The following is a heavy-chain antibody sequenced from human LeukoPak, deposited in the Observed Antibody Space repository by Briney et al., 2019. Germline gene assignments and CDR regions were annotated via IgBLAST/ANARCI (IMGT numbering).Heavy chain of an antibody. Sequence: GEALQISCKGSGYSFTSYWIGWVRPMPGKGREWMGIIYPGDSDTRYSPSFQGQVTISADKSISTAYLQWSSLKASDTAMYYCARRGSWWFDPWGQGTLVTVSS. V-gene: IGHV5-51*01. J-gene: IGHJ5*02. D-gene: IGHD2-15*01. CDR3: ARRGSWWFDP. CDR2: IYPGDSDT. CDR1: GYSFTSYW.